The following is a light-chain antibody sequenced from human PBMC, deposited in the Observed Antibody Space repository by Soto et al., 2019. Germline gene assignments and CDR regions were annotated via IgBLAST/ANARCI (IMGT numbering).Light chain of an antibody. J-gene: IGLJ1*01. CDR3: CSYAGDYTHYL. Sequence: QSALTQPRSVSGSPGQSVTISCTGTNSDVGGYKFVSWYQQYPGKAPKLMIYDVNKRPSGVPGRFSGSKSGNTASLTISGLNVEDEADYYCCSYAGDYTHYLFGSGTKVTVL. CDR1: NSDVGGYKF. V-gene: IGLV2-11*01. CDR2: DVN.